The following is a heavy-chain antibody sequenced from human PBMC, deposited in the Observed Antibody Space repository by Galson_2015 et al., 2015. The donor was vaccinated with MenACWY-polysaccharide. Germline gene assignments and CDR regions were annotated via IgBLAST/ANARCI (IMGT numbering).Heavy chain of an antibody. CDR3: ARDWWTLEA. CDR2: TPSDGSVK. Sequence: SPRLSREVPGLTFVSLYLNWVRHGLGKGLLWVSPTPSDGSVKIYAAPVRGRLPVYSDNAKNTLCLQTHNLRVEDTAVYFCARDWWTLEAWGQGTLVTVSS. CDR1: GLTFVSLY. V-gene: IGHV3-74*01. J-gene: IGHJ5*02. D-gene: IGHD2-15*01.